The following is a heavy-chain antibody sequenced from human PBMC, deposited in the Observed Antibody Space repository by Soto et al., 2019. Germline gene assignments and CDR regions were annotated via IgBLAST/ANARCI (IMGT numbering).Heavy chain of an antibody. J-gene: IGHJ6*02. CDR2: IDPTDSYT. Sequence: GESLKISCKGSGYNFITDWISWVRQMPGKGLEWMGRIDPTDSYTKYSPSFEGHVTISADKSISTAYLQWSSLKASDSAVYYCARLSRASFALDVWGQGTKVTVSS. CDR1: GYNFITDW. D-gene: IGHD3-16*01. CDR3: ARLSRASFALDV. V-gene: IGHV5-10-1*01.